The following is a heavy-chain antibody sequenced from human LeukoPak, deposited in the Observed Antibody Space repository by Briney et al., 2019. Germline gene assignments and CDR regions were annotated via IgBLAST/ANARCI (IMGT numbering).Heavy chain of an antibody. CDR3: VKDEYSGYGSFDY. V-gene: IGHV3-23*01. CDR2: VNDRGT. Sequence: GGSLRLSCAASGFTFSNYAMSWVRQAPGKGLEWVSAVNDRGTYYADSVKGRFTISRDNSKNTLYLEMNSLRAEDTALYYCVKDEYSGYGSFDYWGQGILVTVSS. J-gene: IGHJ4*02. CDR1: GFTFSNYA. D-gene: IGHD5-12*01.